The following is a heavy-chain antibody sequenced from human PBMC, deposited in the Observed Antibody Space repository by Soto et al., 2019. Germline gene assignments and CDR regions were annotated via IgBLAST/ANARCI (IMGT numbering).Heavy chain of an antibody. D-gene: IGHD3-3*01. V-gene: IGHV3-9*01. CDR1: GFIFEDYG. CDR3: AKVGSFAVVEFEH. Sequence: EVQLVESGGALVQPGRSLRLSCAGSGFIFEDYGMHWVRQAPGKGLEWVAGISWNSETIAYADSVKGRFTISRDNTKNSLYLEINNVRTEDTALYYCAKVGSFAVVEFEHWGQGTQVTVSS. CDR2: ISWNSETI. J-gene: IGHJ4*02.